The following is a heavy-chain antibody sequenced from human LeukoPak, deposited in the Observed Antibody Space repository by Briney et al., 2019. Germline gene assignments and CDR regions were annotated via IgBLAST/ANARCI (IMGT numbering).Heavy chain of an antibody. CDR2: ISYDGSNK. J-gene: IGHJ5*02. D-gene: IGHD4-17*01. Sequence: GGSLRLSCAASGFTFSSYAMHWVRQAPGKGLEWVAVISYDGSNKYYADSVKGRFTISRDNAKNSLYLQMNSLRAEDTAVYYCARVDYGDYWFDPWGQGTLVTVSS. V-gene: IGHV3-30-3*01. CDR3: ARVDYGDYWFDP. CDR1: GFTFSSYA.